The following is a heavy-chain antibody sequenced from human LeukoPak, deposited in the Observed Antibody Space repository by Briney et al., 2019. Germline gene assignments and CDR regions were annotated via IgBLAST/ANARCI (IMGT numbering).Heavy chain of an antibody. CDR3: AREAGAFDY. D-gene: IGHD6-19*01. J-gene: IGHJ4*01. CDR2: IYYSGST. Sequence: PSETLSLTCTVSGVSISPYYWSWIRQPPGKGLEWIGYIYYSGSTTYNPSLKSPVTISVDTSRNQFSLKLSSVTAADTAVYYCAREAGAFDYWGHGTLVTVSS. V-gene: IGHV4-59*01. CDR1: GVSISPYY.